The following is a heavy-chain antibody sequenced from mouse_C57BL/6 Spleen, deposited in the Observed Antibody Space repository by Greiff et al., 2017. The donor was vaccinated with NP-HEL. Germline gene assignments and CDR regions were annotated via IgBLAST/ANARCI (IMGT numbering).Heavy chain of an antibody. Sequence: QVQLQQSGAELVKPGASVKLSCKASGYTFTEYTIHWVKQRSGQGLEWIGWFYPGSGSIKYNEKFKDKATLTTDKSSSTVYMELCRLTSEDSAVYFWARHEARGDGYHWYFDVWGTGTTVTVSS. V-gene: IGHV1-62-2*01. J-gene: IGHJ1*03. D-gene: IGHD2-2*01. CDR2: FYPGSGSI. CDR1: GYTFTEYT. CDR3: ARHEARGDGYHWYFDV.